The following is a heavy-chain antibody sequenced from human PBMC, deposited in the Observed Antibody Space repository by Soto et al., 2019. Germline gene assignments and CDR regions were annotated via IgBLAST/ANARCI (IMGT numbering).Heavy chain of an antibody. V-gene: IGHV3-53*01. D-gene: IGHD6-13*01. CDR3: VRARGSSSPYYYYYYGMDV. CDR2: IYSGGST. Sequence: GGSLRLSCAASGFTVSSNYMSWVRQAPGKGLEWVSVIYSGGSTYYADSVKGRFTISRDNSKNTLYLQMNSLRAEDTAVYYCVRARGSSSPYYYYYYGMDVWGQGTTVTVSS. CDR1: GFTVSSNY. J-gene: IGHJ6*02.